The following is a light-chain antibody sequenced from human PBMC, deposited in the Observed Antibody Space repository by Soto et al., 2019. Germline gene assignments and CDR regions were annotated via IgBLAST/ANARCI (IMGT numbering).Light chain of an antibody. CDR2: GAS. CDR3: QQRYNWLT. Sequence: EIVLTQSPATLSSFPGDRAPLSCRARQTVSTYLSWYQHKPGQAPRLLIYGASNRATGIPARFSGSGSGTDFTLTISSLEPEDSAVDDCQQRYNWLTFGGGTKVDIK. CDR1: QTVSTY. V-gene: IGKV3-11*01. J-gene: IGKJ4*01.